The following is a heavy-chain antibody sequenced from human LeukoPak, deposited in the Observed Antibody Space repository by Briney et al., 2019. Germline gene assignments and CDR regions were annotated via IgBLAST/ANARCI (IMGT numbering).Heavy chain of an antibody. CDR1: GGSISSYY. CDR2: IYYSGST. CDR3: ARDGSAFEF. J-gene: IGHJ4*02. Sequence: SETLSLTCTVSGGSISSYYGSWIRQPPGKGLEWIGYIYYSGSTNYNPSLKSRVTISGDKSKNQFSLKLSSVTAADTAVYYCARDGSAFEFWGQGTLVTVSS. V-gene: IGHV4-59*01.